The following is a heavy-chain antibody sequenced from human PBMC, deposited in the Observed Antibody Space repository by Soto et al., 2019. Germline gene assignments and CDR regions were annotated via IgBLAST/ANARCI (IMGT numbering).Heavy chain of an antibody. CDR1: SGSISSSNW. V-gene: IGHV4-4*02. CDR2: IYHSGST. CDR3: ASCSPAPYYYMDV. J-gene: IGHJ6*03. D-gene: IGHD3-10*02. Sequence: PSETLSLTCAVSSGSISSSNWWSWVRQPPGKGLEWIGEIYHSGSTNYNPSLKSRVTISVDKSKNQFSLKLSSVTAADTAVYYCASCSPAPYYYMDVWGKGTTVTVSS.